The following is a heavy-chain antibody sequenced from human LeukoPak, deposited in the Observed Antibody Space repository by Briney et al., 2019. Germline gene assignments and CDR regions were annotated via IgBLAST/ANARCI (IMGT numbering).Heavy chain of an antibody. D-gene: IGHD3-16*01. CDR1: GFTFSAFG. V-gene: IGHV3-53*01. CDR2: IYSGGST. J-gene: IGHJ6*02. Sequence: PGRSLRLSCAASGFTFSAFGMHWVRQAPGKGLEWVSVIYSGGSTYYADSVKGRFTISRDNSKNTLYLQMNSLRAEDTAVYYCARMGDYYYYYGMDVWGQGTTVTVSS. CDR3: ARMGDYYYYYGMDV.